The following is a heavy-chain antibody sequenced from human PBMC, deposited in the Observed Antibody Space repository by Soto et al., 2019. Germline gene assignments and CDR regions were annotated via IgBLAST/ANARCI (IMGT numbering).Heavy chain of an antibody. Sequence: SVKVSCKASGFTFTSSAVQWFRQARGQRLEWIGWIVVGSGNTNYAQKFQERVTITRDMSTSTAYMELSSLRSEDTAVYYCAADRESDFWSGYLTLDAFDIWGQGTMVTVSS. J-gene: IGHJ3*02. CDR2: IVVGSGNT. V-gene: IGHV1-58*01. CDR1: GFTFTSSA. D-gene: IGHD3-3*01. CDR3: AADRESDFWSGYLTLDAFDI.